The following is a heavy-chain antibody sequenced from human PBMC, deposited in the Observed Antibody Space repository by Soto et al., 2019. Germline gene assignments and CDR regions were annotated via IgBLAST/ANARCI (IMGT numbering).Heavy chain of an antibody. CDR3: ARAAVASRGIDS. CDR2: IREDGSGS. D-gene: IGHD6-19*01. Sequence: GGSLRLSCVASGFTFSASWMHWVRQAPGKGLVWVSRIREDGSGSNYADSVVEGRFTISRDNTQNTVYLQMNRLRVEDTAVYYCARAAVASRGIDSWGQGTLVTVSS. V-gene: IGHV3-74*01. CDR1: GFTFSASW. J-gene: IGHJ4*02.